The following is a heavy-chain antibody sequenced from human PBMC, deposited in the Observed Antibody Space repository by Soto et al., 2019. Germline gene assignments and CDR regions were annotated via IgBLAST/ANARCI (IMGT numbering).Heavy chain of an antibody. V-gene: IGHV4-61*01. CDR2: IYYSGST. J-gene: IGHJ5*02. Sequence: PSETLSLTFTVSVCSFRSGSYYWSWLRQPPGKGLEWIGYIYYSGSTNYNPSLKSRVTISVDTSKNQFSLKLSSVTAADTAVYYCARAGEYSSGWYSWFDPWGQGTLVTVS. CDR3: ARAGEYSSGWYSWFDP. D-gene: IGHD6-19*01. CDR1: VCSFRSGSYY.